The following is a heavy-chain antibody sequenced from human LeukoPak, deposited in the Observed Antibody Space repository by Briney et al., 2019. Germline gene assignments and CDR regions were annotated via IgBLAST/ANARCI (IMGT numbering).Heavy chain of an antibody. Sequence: SETLSLTCAVYGGSFSGYYWSWIRQPPGKGLEWIGEINHSGSTNYNPSLKSRVTISVDTSKNQFSLKLSSVTAADTAVYYCARVSDIVGATTSQIFDYWGQGTLVTVSS. CDR3: ARVSDIVGATTSQIFDY. D-gene: IGHD1-26*01. CDR1: GGSFSGYY. CDR2: INHSGST. J-gene: IGHJ4*02. V-gene: IGHV4-34*01.